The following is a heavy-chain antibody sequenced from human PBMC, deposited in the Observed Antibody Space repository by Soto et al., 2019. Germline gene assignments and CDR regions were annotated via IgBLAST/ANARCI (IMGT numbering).Heavy chain of an antibody. Sequence: QVQLVESGGGVVQPGRSLRLSCAASGFTFSSYGMHWVSQAPGKGLEWVAVISYDGSNKYYADSVKGRFTISRDNSKNTLYLQMNSLRAEDTAVYYCAKGHGYSYGMGNDYWGQGTLVTVSS. CDR3: AKGHGYSYGMGNDY. CDR1: GFTFSSYG. J-gene: IGHJ4*02. D-gene: IGHD5-18*01. V-gene: IGHV3-30*18. CDR2: ISYDGSNK.